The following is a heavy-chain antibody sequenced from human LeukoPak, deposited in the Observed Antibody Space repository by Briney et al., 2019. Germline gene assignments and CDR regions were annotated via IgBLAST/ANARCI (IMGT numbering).Heavy chain of an antibody. J-gene: IGHJ4*02. CDR2: ISGSGGST. D-gene: IGHD5-18*01. V-gene: IGHV3-23*01. Sequence: GGSLRLSCAASGFTFSSYAMSWVRQAPGKGLEWVSAISGSGGSTYYADSVKGRFTISRDNSKNTLYLQMNSLRAEDTAVYYCVKATRVGSDTAMGFDYWGQGTLVTVSS. CDR3: VKATRVGSDTAMGFDY. CDR1: GFTFSSYA.